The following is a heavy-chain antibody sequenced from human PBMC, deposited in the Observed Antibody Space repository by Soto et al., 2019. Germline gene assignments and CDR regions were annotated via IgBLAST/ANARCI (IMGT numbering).Heavy chain of an antibody. CDR1: GFTFSSYA. V-gene: IGHV3-23*01. Sequence: GGSLRLSCAASGFTFSSYAMSWVRQAPGKGLEWVSAISGSGGSTYYADSVKGRFTISRDNSKNTLYLQMNSLRSEDTAVYYCARVLQAPYYYDSSGYPVFDPWGQGTLVTVSS. J-gene: IGHJ5*02. CDR2: ISGSGGST. D-gene: IGHD3-22*01. CDR3: ARVLQAPYYYDSSGYPVFDP.